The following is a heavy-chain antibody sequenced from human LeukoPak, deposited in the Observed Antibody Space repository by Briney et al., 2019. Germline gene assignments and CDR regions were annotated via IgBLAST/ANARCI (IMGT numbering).Heavy chain of an antibody. CDR1: GFTFSSYS. CDR3: ARGKGDGYNPEHFDY. V-gene: IGHV3-21*03. D-gene: IGHD5-24*01. Sequence: GGSLSLSCAASGFTFSSYSMNWVRQAPGKGLEWVSSISSSSSYIYYADSVKGRFTISRDNAKNSLYLQMNSLRAEDTAVYYCARGKGDGYNPEHFDYWGQGTLVTVSS. CDR2: ISSSSSYI. J-gene: IGHJ4*02.